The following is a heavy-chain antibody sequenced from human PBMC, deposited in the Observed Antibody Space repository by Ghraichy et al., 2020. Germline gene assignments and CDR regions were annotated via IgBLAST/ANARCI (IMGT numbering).Heavy chain of an antibody. V-gene: IGHV3-48*01. CDR3: ARGDLGYCSGGSCYWFDP. J-gene: IGHJ5*02. CDR1: GFTFSYYS. Sequence: GGVLRLSCAASGFTFSYYSMNWVRQAPGKGLEWVSYISSSSSPTYYADSVKGRFTISRDNAKNSLYLQMNSLRAEDTAVYYCARGDLGYCSGGSCYWFDPWGQGTLVTVSS. D-gene: IGHD2-15*01. CDR2: ISSSSSPT.